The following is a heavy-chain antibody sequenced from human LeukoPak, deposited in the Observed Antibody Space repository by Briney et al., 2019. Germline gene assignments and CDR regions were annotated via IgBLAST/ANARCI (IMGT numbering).Heavy chain of an antibody. D-gene: IGHD6-6*01. CDR3: ARYIAARPDYFDY. CDR1: GYTFTGYY. Sequence: GASVKVSCKTSGYTFTGYYMHWVRQAPGQGVEWMGWINPNSGGTNYAQQFQGRVTMTRDTSISTAYMEVSSLRSDDTAVYYCARYIAARPDYFDYWGQGTLVTVSS. V-gene: IGHV1-2*02. J-gene: IGHJ4*02. CDR2: INPNSGGT.